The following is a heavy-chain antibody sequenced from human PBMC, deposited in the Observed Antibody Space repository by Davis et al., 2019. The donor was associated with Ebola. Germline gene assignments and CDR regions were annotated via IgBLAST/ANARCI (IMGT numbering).Heavy chain of an antibody. Sequence: GGSLRLSCAASGFTFSSYEMNWVRQAPGKGLEWVSYISSSGSTIYYADSVKGRFTISRDNAKNSLYLQMNSLRAEDTAVYYCARDTSSWYRGNYFDYWGQGTLVTVSS. CDR1: GFTFSSYE. D-gene: IGHD6-13*01. CDR3: ARDTSSWYRGNYFDY. CDR2: ISSSGSTI. V-gene: IGHV3-48*03. J-gene: IGHJ4*02.